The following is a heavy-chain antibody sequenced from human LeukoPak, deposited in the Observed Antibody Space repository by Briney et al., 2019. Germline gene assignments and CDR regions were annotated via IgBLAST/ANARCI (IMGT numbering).Heavy chain of an antibody. CDR2: ISYDGSNK. D-gene: IGHD5-24*01. J-gene: IGHJ4*02. Sequence: GGSLRLSCAASGFTFSSYGMRWVRQAPGKGLEWVAVISYDGSNKYYADSVKGRFTISRDNSKNTLYLQMNSLRAEDTAVYYCAKSQDGYNAPAGYWGQGTLVTVSS. CDR1: GFTFSSYG. V-gene: IGHV3-30*18. CDR3: AKSQDGYNAPAGY.